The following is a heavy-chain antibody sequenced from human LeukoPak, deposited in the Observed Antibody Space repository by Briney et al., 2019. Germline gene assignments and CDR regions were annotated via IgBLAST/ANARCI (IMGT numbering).Heavy chain of an antibody. Sequence: PSETLSLTCTVSGGSISSSSYYWGWIRQPPGKGLEWIGSIYYSGSTYYNPSLKSRVTISVDKSKNRFSLQLSSVTAADTAVYYCARSLAIVVGMLHDAFDIWGQGTMVTVSS. CDR3: ARSLAIVVGMLHDAFDI. CDR2: IYYSGST. J-gene: IGHJ3*02. D-gene: IGHD3-22*01. V-gene: IGHV4-39*07. CDR1: GGSISSSSYY.